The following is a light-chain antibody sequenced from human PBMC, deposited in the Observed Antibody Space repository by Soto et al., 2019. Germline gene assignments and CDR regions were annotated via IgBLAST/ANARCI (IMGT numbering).Light chain of an antibody. CDR2: AAS. J-gene: IGKJ3*01. V-gene: IGKV1-39*01. CDR3: QQSYSTPPIT. CDR1: QSISSY. Sequence: DIPMTPSPSSLSASVGDRVTITCRASQSISSYLNWYQQKPGKAPKLLIYAASSLQSGVPSRFSGSGSGTDFTLTISSLQPEDFATYYCQQSYSTPPITFGPGNKVDI.